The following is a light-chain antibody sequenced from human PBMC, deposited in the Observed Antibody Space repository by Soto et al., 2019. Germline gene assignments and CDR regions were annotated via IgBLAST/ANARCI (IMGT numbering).Light chain of an antibody. CDR2: GAS. V-gene: IGKV3-20*01. J-gene: IGKJ1*01. Sequence: EIVLTQSPATLSFSRGERATLSCRASQSVSSYLAWYQQKPGQAPRLLIYGASSRATGIPDRFSGSGSATDFTLTISRLEPEDFAVYYCQQYGSSPRTFGQGTKVDIK. CDR1: QSVSSY. CDR3: QQYGSSPRT.